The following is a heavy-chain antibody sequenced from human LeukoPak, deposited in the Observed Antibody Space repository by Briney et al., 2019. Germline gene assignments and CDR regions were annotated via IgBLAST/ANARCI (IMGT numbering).Heavy chain of an antibody. D-gene: IGHD1-26*01. J-gene: IGHJ4*02. Sequence: SETLSLTCTVSGGSISSSSYYWGWIRQPPGKGLEWNGYIYYSGSAYYNPSLKGRVTVSVDTSKNHFSLKLSSVTAADTAVYYCARHSGTYYADFDSWGQGTLVTVSS. CDR1: GGSISSSSYY. V-gene: IGHV4-39*01. CDR3: ARHSGTYYADFDS. CDR2: IYYSGSA.